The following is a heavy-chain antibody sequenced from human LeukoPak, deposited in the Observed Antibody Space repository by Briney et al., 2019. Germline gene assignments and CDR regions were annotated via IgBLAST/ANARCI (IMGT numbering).Heavy chain of an antibody. V-gene: IGHV3-33*01. Sequence: AGGSLRLSCAASGFTFSSYGMHWVRQAPGKGLEWVAVIWYDGSNKYYADSVKGRFTISRDNSKNTLYLQMNSLRAEDTAVYYCARGSIVVVPAATDYWGQGTLVTVSS. CDR1: GFTFSSYG. J-gene: IGHJ4*02. CDR3: ARGSIVVVPAATDY. CDR2: IWYDGSNK. D-gene: IGHD2-2*01.